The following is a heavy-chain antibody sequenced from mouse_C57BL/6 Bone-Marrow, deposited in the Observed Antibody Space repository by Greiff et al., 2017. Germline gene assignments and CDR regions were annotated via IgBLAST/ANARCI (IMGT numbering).Heavy chain of an antibody. CDR3: ARFYYYGSSYWYFDV. D-gene: IGHD1-1*01. J-gene: IGHJ1*03. V-gene: IGHV1-55*01. CDR2: IYPGSGST. CDR1: GYTFTSYW. Sequence: VQLQQPGAELVKPGASVKMSCKASGYTFTSYWITWVKQRPGQGLEWIGDIYPGSGSTNYNEKFKSKATLTVDTSSSTVYMQLSSLTSEDSAVYYCARFYYYGSSYWYFDVWGTGTTVTVSS.